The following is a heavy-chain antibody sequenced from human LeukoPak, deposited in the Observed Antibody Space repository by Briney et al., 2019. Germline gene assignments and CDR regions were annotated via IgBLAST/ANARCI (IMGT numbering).Heavy chain of an antibody. CDR2: IYSGGRT. V-gene: IGHV3-53*01. J-gene: IGHJ4*02. D-gene: IGHD6-13*01. CDR1: GFTFSNVW. CDR3: ATPKYSSSWYMFDY. Sequence: GGSLRLSCAASGFTFSNVWMSWVRQAPGKGLEWVSVIYSGGRTYYADSVKGRFTISRDNSKNTLYLQMNSLRAEDTAVYYCATPKYSSSWYMFDYWGQGTLVTVSS.